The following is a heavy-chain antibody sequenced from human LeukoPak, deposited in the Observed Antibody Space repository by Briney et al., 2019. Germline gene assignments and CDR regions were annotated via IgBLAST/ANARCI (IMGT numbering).Heavy chain of an antibody. J-gene: IGHJ5*02. Sequence: PSETLSLTCTVSGDSISSSSSYWGWIRQPPGEGLEWIGSIYYSGSTYYNTSLKSRVTISVDTSKNQFSLKLSSVTAADTAVYYCARETMVGTARNYPDNWFDPWGQGTLVTVSS. V-gene: IGHV4-39*07. CDR1: GDSISSSSSY. CDR3: ARETMVGTARNYPDNWFDP. D-gene: IGHD3-10*01. CDR2: IYYSGST.